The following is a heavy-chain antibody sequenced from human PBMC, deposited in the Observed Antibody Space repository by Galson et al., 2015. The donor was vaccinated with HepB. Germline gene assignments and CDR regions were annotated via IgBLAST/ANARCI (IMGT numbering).Heavy chain of an antibody. Sequence: SLRLSCAASGFTFSSYAMSWVRQAPGKGLEWVSAISGSGGSTYYADSVKGRFTISRDNSKNTLYLQMNSLRAEDTAVYYCAEDAAPWSGWYSRRVYYGMDVWGQGTTVTVSS. CDR1: GFTFSSYA. V-gene: IGHV3-23*01. CDR2: ISGSGGST. D-gene: IGHD6-19*01. J-gene: IGHJ6*02. CDR3: AEDAAPWSGWYSRRVYYGMDV.